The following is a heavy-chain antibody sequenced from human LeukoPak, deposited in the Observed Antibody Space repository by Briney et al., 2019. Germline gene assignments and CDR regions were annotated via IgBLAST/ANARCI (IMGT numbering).Heavy chain of an antibody. V-gene: IGHV3-74*01. CDR1: GFTFRSYW. D-gene: IGHD6-13*01. CDR2: INSDGSST. J-gene: IGHJ4*02. Sequence: GGSLRLSSAVSGFTFRSYWMHWARQAPGKGLVWVSRINSDGSSTNYADSVKGRFSISRDNAKNTLFLQMNTLRAEDTAVYYCARGGGIIAAAVVDWGQGTLVTVSS. CDR3: ARGGGIIAAAVVD.